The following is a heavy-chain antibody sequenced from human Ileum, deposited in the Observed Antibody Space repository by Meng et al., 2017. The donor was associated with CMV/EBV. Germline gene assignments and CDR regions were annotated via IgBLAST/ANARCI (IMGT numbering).Heavy chain of an antibody. D-gene: IGHD6-13*01. Sequence: GESLKISCEASGFTFSSYGMHWVRQAPGKGLEWVAFVRHDGGNKYYADSVKGRFTISRDNSKNTLYLQMNGLRAEDTAVYYCAKDPYSTSWYYFDCWGQGTLVTVSS. CDR1: GFTFSSYG. CDR3: AKDPYSTSWYYFDC. J-gene: IGHJ4*02. CDR2: VRHDGGNK. V-gene: IGHV3-30*02.